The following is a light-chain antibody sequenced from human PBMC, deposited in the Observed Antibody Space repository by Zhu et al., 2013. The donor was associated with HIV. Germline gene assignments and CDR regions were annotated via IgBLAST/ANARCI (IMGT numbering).Light chain of an antibody. Sequence: QSVLTQPPSVSAAPGQKVTISCSGSSSNIGNNYVSWYQQLPATAPKLLIYDNNKRPSGIPDRFSGSKSGTSATLGITGLQTGDEADYYCGTWDSSLSSYVFGTGTKVTVL. V-gene: IGLV1-51*01. CDR3: GTWDSSLSSYV. CDR1: SSNIGNNY. J-gene: IGLJ1*01. CDR2: DNN.